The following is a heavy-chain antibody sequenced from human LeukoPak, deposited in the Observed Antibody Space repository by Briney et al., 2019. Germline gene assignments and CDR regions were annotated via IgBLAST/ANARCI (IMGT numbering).Heavy chain of an antibody. CDR3: ARDRADYFDY. Sequence: SETLSLTCTVSGGSISGYYWTWIRQPPGKGLEWIGYMSDSVNTNYNPSLRSRVTISVDTSKNHFSLKLSSLTAADTAVYYCARDRADYFDYWGQGTLVTVSS. CDR2: MSDSVNT. J-gene: IGHJ4*02. V-gene: IGHV4-59*12. CDR1: GGSISGYY.